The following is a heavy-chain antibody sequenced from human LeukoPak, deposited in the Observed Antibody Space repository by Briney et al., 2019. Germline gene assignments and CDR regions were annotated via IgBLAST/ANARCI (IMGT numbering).Heavy chain of an antibody. CDR3: ARHPAQTDYGNYGCYGMDV. J-gene: IGHJ6*02. Sequence: SETLSLTCTVSGGSISSYYWSWIRQPPGEGLEWIGYIYYSGSTNYNPSLKSRVTISVDTSKNQFSLKLSSVTAADTAVYYCARHPAQTDYGNYGCYGMDVWGQGTTVTVSS. CDR2: IYYSGST. CDR1: GGSISSYY. D-gene: IGHD4-17*01. V-gene: IGHV4-59*08.